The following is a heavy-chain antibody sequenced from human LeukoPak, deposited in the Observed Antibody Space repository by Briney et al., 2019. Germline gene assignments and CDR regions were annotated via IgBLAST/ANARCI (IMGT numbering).Heavy chain of an antibody. CDR1: GDSISGYY. CDR3: AREGYDSSGYYLDY. Sequence: PSETLSLTCSVSGDSISGYYWSWIRQPPGKTLEWNAYIHHSGSTEYNPSLRSRVTMSVDTSKNQVSLKLSSVTAADTAMYYCAREGYDSSGYYLDYWGQGTLVTVSS. CDR2: IHHSGST. V-gene: IGHV4-59*01. J-gene: IGHJ4*02. D-gene: IGHD3-22*01.